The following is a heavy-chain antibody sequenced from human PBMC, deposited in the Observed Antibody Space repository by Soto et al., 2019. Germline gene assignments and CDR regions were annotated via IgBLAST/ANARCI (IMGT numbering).Heavy chain of an antibody. Sequence: QEQLVESGGGVVQPGMSLRLSCAASGFTFSGYGMHWVRQAPGKGLEWVAVIWNDGSKDYYGDSVKGRFTISRDSSKNTVYLQMDSVRPEDTAVYYCARSVGGETAGRGDWFDPWGQGTLVTVSS. CDR3: ARSVGGETAGRGDWFDP. V-gene: IGHV3-33*01. CDR2: IWNDGSKD. CDR1: GFTFSGYG. J-gene: IGHJ5*02. D-gene: IGHD5-18*01.